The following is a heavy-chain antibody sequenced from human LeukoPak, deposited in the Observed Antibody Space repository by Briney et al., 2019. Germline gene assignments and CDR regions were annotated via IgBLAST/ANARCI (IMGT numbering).Heavy chain of an antibody. CDR2: ISGSGGST. CDR1: GFTFSSYA. D-gene: IGHD3-22*01. CDR3: AKDPVYYYDSSMDY. Sequence: GGSLRLSCAASGFTFSSYAMSWVRQAPGKGLEWVSAISGSGGSTYYADSVKGWFTISRDNSKNTLYLQMNSLRAEDTAVYYCAKDPVYYYDSSMDYWGQGTLVTVSS. V-gene: IGHV3-23*01. J-gene: IGHJ4*02.